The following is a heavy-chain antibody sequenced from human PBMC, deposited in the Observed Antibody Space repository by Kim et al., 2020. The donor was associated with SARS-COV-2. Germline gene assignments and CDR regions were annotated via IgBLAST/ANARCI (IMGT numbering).Heavy chain of an antibody. Sequence: SETLSLTCAVYGGSFSGYYWSWIRQPPGKGLEWIGEINHSGSTNYNPSLKSRVTISVDTSKNQFSLKLSSVTAADTAVYYCARSSSWYGPEYFQHWGQGTPVTVSS. V-gene: IGHV4-34*01. J-gene: IGHJ1*01. CDR3: ARSSSWYGPEYFQH. CDR2: INHSGST. CDR1: GGSFSGYY. D-gene: IGHD6-13*01.